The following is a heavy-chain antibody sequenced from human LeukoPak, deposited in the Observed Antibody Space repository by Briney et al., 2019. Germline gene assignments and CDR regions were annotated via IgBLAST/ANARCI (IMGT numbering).Heavy chain of an antibody. CDR2: IYYSGST. J-gene: IGHJ4*02. CDR1: GGSISSSSYY. D-gene: IGHD3-9*01. Sequence: SEALSLTCTVSGGSISSSSYYWGWIRQPPGKGLEWIGSIYYSGSTYYNPSLKSRVTISVDTSKNQFSLKLSSVTAADTAVYYCARGYYDILTGYYHFDYWGQGTLVTVSS. V-gene: IGHV4-39*01. CDR3: ARGYYDILTGYYHFDY.